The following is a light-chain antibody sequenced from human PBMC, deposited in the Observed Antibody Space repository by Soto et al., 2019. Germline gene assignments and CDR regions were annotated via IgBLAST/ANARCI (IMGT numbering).Light chain of an antibody. CDR2: EVT. J-gene: IGLJ1*01. Sequence: QSVLTQPPSASGSPGQSVTISCTGTSSDVGGYDYVSWYQQHPGKAPKLMIYEVTKRPSGVPDRFSGSKSGNTASLTVSGLQAEDEADYYCSSYAGSNNFPYVFGTGTKVNVL. CDR3: SSYAGSNNFPYV. V-gene: IGLV2-8*01. CDR1: SSDVGGYDY.